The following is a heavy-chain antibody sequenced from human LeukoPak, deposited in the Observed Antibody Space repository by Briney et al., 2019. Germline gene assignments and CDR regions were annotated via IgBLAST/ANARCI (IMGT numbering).Heavy chain of an antibody. V-gene: IGHV3-30*03. Sequence: GGSLRLSCAASGFTFSNYDMHWVRQAPGKGLEWVAFISYDGTSKYYADSVKGRSTFSRDNSKYTLYLQMNSLRAEDTAVYYCARDYCSGGSCYFRLQHWGQGTLVTVSS. J-gene: IGHJ1*01. D-gene: IGHD2-15*01. CDR2: ISYDGTSK. CDR3: ARDYCSGGSCYFRLQH. CDR1: GFTFSNYD.